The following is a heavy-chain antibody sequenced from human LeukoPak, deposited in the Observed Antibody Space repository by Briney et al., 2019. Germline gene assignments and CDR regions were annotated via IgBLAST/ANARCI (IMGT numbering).Heavy chain of an antibody. Sequence: GGSLRLSCAASGLTVSNNYMSWVRQAPGKGLEWVSAISGSGGSTYYADSVKGRFTISGDNSKNTLYLQMNSLRAEDTAVYYCAKEGLYYYDSSGYFDYWGQGTLVTVSS. J-gene: IGHJ4*02. CDR3: AKEGLYYYDSSGYFDY. CDR1: GLTVSNNY. CDR2: ISGSGGST. V-gene: IGHV3-23*01. D-gene: IGHD3-22*01.